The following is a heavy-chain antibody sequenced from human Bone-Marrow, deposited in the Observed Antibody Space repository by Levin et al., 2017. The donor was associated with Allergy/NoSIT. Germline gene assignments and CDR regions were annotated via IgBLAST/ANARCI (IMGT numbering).Heavy chain of an antibody. CDR3: ARDIDYYSMDV. J-gene: IGHJ6*02. V-gene: IGHV3-48*01. D-gene: IGHD2-15*01. Sequence: GGSLRLSCVGSGFAFNTYDMNWVRQAPGKGLEWIAYISDGNGTIYYRDSVKGRFTISRDNGKNSVYLQMTSLRAEDTALYYCARDIDYYSMDVWGQGTTVTVSS. CDR1: GFAFNTYD. CDR2: ISDGNGTI.